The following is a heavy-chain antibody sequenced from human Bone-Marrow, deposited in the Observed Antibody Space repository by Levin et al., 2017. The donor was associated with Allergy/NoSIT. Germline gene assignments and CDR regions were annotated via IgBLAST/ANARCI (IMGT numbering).Heavy chain of an antibody. D-gene: IGHD2-15*01. J-gene: IGHJ4*02. Sequence: SETLSLTCAVSGGSVSTGIYSWNWIRQPPGEGLEWIGYMFHTGYTSYNPSLKSRLSILIDSSKNQISLRLSSVTAADTAVYYCARGRDVGGGLYYFDYWGQGILVTVSS. CDR1: GGSVSTGIYS. CDR2: MFHTGYT. V-gene: IGHV4-30-2*01. CDR3: ARGRDVGGGLYYFDY.